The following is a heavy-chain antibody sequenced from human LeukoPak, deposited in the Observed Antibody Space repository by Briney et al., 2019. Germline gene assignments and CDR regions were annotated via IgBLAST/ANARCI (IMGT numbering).Heavy chain of an antibody. J-gene: IGHJ6*02. CDR3: ARGGYDFWSGYETHYYYYGMDV. CDR1: GGSISSGGYY. V-gene: IGHV4-61*08. Sequence: PSQTLSLTCTVSGGSISSGGYYWSWIRQHPGKGLEWIGYIYYSGSTNYNPSLKSRVTISVDTSKNQFSLKLSSVTAADTAVYYCARGGYDFWSGYETHYYYYGMDVWGQGTTVTVSS. CDR2: IYYSGST. D-gene: IGHD3-3*01.